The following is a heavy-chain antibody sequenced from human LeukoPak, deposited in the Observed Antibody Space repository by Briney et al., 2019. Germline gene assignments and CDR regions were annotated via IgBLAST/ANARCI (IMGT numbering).Heavy chain of an antibody. V-gene: IGHV3-74*01. J-gene: IGHJ4*02. CDR2: INSDGINT. Sequence: PGGSLRLSCAPSGFTFSNYWMHWVRQAPGKGLVWVSRINSDGINTSYADSVKGRFTISRDNAKNTLNLQINSLRAEDTAVYYCANDLGWIQLNLGRGQGTLVTVSS. CDR1: GFTFSNYW. CDR3: ANDLGWIQLNLG. D-gene: IGHD5-18*01.